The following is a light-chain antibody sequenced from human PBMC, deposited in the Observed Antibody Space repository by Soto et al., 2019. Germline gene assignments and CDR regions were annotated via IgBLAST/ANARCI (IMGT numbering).Light chain of an antibody. V-gene: IGKV3-15*01. CDR1: QSVSSN. J-gene: IGKJ2*01. CDR2: GAS. CDR3: QQYNNWPPYT. Sequence: EIVMTQSPATLSVSPGETVTLSCRASQSVSSNLAWYQQRPGQAPRLLIYGASTRATGIPARFSGSGSVTEFTLTISSLQSEDFAVYYCQQYNNWPPYTFGQGTKLEIK.